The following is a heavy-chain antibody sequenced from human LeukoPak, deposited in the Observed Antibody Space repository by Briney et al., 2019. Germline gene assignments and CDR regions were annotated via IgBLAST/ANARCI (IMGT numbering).Heavy chain of an antibody. Sequence: SETLSLTCTVSGGSISSYYWSWIRQPPGKGLEWIGYIYYSGSTNYNPSLKSRVTISVDTSKNQFSLKLSSVTAADTAVYYCARGQRYCTNGVCLYYYYYYMDVWGKGTTVTVSS. CDR3: ARGQRYCTNGVCLYYYYYYMDV. CDR2: IYYSGST. CDR1: GGSISSYY. J-gene: IGHJ6*03. V-gene: IGHV4-59*01. D-gene: IGHD2-8*01.